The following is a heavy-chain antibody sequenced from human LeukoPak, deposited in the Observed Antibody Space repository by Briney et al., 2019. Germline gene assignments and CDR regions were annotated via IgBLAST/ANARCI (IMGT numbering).Heavy chain of an antibody. V-gene: IGHV3-73*01. J-gene: IGHJ6*02. CDR2: IRSKANSYAT. Sequence: GGSPRLSCAASGFTFSGSAMHWVRQASGKGLEWVGRIRSKANSYATAYAASVKGRFTISRDDSKNTAYLQMNSLKTEDTAVYYCTRIAAAQSFDYYGMDVWGQGTTVTVSS. D-gene: IGHD6-13*01. CDR3: TRIAAAQSFDYYGMDV. CDR1: GFTFSGSA.